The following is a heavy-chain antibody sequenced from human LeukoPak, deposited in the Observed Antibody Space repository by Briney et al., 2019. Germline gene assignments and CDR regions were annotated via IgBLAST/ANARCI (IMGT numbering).Heavy chain of an antibody. Sequence: PSETLSLTCTVSGGSISSYYWSWIRQPPGKGLEWIGYIHYSGSTNYNPSLKSRVTISVDTSKNQFSLKLRSVTAADTAVYYYARFVGSTWLAFDIWGQGTMVTVSS. CDR1: GGSISSYY. V-gene: IGHV4-59*01. J-gene: IGHJ3*02. CDR3: ARFVGSTWLAFDI. CDR2: IHYSGST. D-gene: IGHD1-26*01.